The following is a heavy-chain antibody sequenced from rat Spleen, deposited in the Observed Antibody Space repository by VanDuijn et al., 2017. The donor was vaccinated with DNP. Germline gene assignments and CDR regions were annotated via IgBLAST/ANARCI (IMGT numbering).Heavy chain of an antibody. D-gene: IGHD1-11*01. Sequence: EVQLVESGGDLVQPGRSLKLSCVASGFTFKNYWMTWIRQVPGKGLEWVASSTSSGGSTYYSASVKGRYTISRDNAQNTLYLHMNSLRSEDTATYHCARNYGGFRPWDYWGQGVMVTVSS. CDR3: ARNYGGFRPWDY. J-gene: IGHJ2*01. CDR2: STSSGGST. CDR1: GFTFKNYW. V-gene: IGHV5-31*01.